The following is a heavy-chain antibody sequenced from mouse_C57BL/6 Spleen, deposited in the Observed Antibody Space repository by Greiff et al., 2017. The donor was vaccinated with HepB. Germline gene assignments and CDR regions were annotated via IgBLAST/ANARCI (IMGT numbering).Heavy chain of an antibody. CDR1: GYTFTSYW. J-gene: IGHJ2*01. CDR3: ARERDGYYLDY. Sequence: VQLQQSGAELVMPGASVKLSCKASGYTFTSYWMHWVKQRPGQGLEWIGEIDPSDSYTNYNQKFKGKSTLTVDKSSSTAYMQLSSLTSEDSAVYYCARERDGYYLDYWGQGTTLTVSS. CDR2: IDPSDSYT. V-gene: IGHV1-69*01. D-gene: IGHD2-3*01.